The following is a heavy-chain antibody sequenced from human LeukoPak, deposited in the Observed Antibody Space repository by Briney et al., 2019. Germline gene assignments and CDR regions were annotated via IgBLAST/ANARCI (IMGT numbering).Heavy chain of an antibody. CDR3: AKEGSSWYGFDY. J-gene: IGHJ4*02. D-gene: IGHD6-13*01. CDR2: IWYDGSNN. Sequence: GGPLRHSCAAYGYTFSSYDLHWVRKPPGQGLEWVAVIWYDGSNNYNAYSEHGRFNISRDKSKHTLYLQKNSLRAGDTDVYYCAKEGSSWYGFDYWGQGTLVTVSS. CDR1: GYTFSSYD. V-gene: IGHV3-30*02.